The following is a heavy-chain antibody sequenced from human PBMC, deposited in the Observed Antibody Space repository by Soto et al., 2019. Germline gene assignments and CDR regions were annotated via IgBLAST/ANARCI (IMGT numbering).Heavy chain of an antibody. CDR2: ISYDGSNK. D-gene: IGHD4-4*01. CDR1: GFTFSSYA. V-gene: IGHV3-30-3*01. CDR3: ARDENDYSNYRPYYYYGMDV. J-gene: IGHJ6*02. Sequence: GGSLRLSCAASGFTFSSYAMHWVRQAPGKGLEWVAVISYDGSNKYYADSVKGRFTISRDNSKSTLYLQMNSLRAEDTAVYYCARDENDYSNYRPYYYYGMDVWGQGTTVTVSS.